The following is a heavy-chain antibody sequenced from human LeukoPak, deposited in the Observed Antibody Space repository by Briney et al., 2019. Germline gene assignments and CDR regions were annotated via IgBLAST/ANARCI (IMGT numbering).Heavy chain of an antibody. D-gene: IGHD3-10*01. V-gene: IGHV3-23*01. J-gene: IGHJ4*02. CDR3: AKEGRDYYGSGSNYPPFDY. CDR1: GFTFSGYA. Sequence: GGSLRLSCAASGFTFSGYAMSWVRQAPGKGLEWVSAISGSGGSTYYADSVKGRFTISRDNSKNTLYLQMNSLRAEDTAVYYCAKEGRDYYGSGSNYPPFDYWGQGTLVTVSS. CDR2: ISGSGGST.